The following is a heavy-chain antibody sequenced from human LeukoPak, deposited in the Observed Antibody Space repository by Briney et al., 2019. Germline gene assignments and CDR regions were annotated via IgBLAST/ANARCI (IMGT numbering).Heavy chain of an antibody. V-gene: IGHV1-18*01. J-gene: IGHJ1*01. D-gene: IGHD4-23*01. Sequence: GASVKVSCKASGYISTNYGFSWVRQAPGQGLEWMGWISAYSGYTDYAQKFHFRVTMTTDTSTSTAYMELRSLRSDDTAVYYCARDKAVTTEVTQHFQHWGQGTLVTVSS. CDR1: GYISTNYG. CDR3: ARDKAVTTEVTQHFQH. CDR2: ISAYSGYT.